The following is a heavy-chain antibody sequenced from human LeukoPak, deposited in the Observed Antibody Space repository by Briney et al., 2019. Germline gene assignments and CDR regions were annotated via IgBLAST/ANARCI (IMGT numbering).Heavy chain of an antibody. D-gene: IGHD3-22*01. V-gene: IGHV1-69*05. CDR3: ARWWDDGSGYSYLYGMDV. CDR2: IIPIFGTA. Sequence: ASVKVSCKASGGTFSSYAISWVRQAPGQGLEWMGGIIPIFGTANYAQKFQGRVTMTRDTSTSIVYMELSSLRSEDTAVYYCARWWDDGSGYSYLYGMDVWGQGTTVTVSS. J-gene: IGHJ6*02. CDR1: GGTFSSYA.